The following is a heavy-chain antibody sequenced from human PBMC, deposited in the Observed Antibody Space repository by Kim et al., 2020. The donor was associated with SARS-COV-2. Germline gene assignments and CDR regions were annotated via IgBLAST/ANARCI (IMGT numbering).Heavy chain of an antibody. D-gene: IGHD3-3*01. Sequence: GGSLRLSCAASGFTFGDYAMHWVRQAPGKGLEWVSGITWNSATTAYADSVKGRFTISRDNAMNSLSLQMNSLRPEDTALYYCAKDRTYDFWSGIYMDVWGKGTTVTVSS. CDR2: ITWNSATT. CDR3: AKDRTYDFWSGIYMDV. J-gene: IGHJ6*03. V-gene: IGHV3-9*01. CDR1: GFTFGDYA.